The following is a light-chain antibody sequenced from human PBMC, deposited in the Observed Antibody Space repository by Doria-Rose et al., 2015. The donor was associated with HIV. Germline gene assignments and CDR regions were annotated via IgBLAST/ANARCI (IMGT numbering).Light chain of an antibody. Sequence: TQSPGTLSLSPGERATLSCRASQRVKSSYLAWYQHKPGQAPRLIIYDASTRATGIPDRFSGSGSGTDFTLTISRLEPEDVAVYYCQQYGTSRGTFGQGTRLEIK. CDR1: QRVKSSY. J-gene: IGKJ5*01. CDR3: QQYGTSRGT. CDR2: DAS. V-gene: IGKV3-20*01.